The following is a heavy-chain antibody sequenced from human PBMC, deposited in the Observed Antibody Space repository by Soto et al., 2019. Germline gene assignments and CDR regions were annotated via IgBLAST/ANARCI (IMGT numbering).Heavy chain of an antibody. CDR1: GFTFSSYS. D-gene: IGHD1-26*01. CDR3: ARVPYGGSYWGEFDY. Sequence: EVQLVESGGGLVKPGGSLRLSCAASGFTFSSYSMNWVRQAPGKGLEWVSSIFISSSYIYYADSVKGRFTISRDHAKNSLYLQMNSLRADDTAVYYCARVPYGGSYWGEFDYWGQGTLVTVSS. CDR2: IFISSSYI. J-gene: IGHJ4*02. V-gene: IGHV3-21*01.